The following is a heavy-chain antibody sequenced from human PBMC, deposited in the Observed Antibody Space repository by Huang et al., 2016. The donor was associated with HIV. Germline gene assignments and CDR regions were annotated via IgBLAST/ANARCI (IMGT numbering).Heavy chain of an antibody. CDR1: GYNFGAYY. CDR3: ARDVITGSFDYNQGMDV. Sequence: QVQLVQSGAEVKRPGASVKVSCKASGYNFGAYYVHWVRQAPGQGLEWMGWINPKSGGTKFSQKLQGRVTMTRDPSMSTALMELTRLTSDDTAVYYCARDVITGSFDYNQGMDVWGPGTTVTVSS. J-gene: IGHJ6*02. CDR2: INPKSGGT. V-gene: IGHV1-2*02. D-gene: IGHD1-20*01.